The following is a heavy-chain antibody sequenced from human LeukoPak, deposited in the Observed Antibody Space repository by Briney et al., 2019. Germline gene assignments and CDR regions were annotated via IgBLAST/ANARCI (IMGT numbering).Heavy chain of an antibody. D-gene: IGHD6-19*01. Sequence: SETLSLTCAVYGGSFSGYCWSWIRQPPGEGMEWVGEINHSGSTNYNPSLKSRVTISVDTSKNQFSLKLSSVTAADTAVYYCAREQWLVYYFDYWGQGTLVTVSS. CDR1: GGSFSGYC. CDR2: INHSGST. J-gene: IGHJ4*02. CDR3: AREQWLVYYFDY. V-gene: IGHV4-34*01.